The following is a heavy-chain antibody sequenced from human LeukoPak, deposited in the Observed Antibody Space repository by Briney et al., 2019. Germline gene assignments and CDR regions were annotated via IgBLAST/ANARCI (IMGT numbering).Heavy chain of an antibody. J-gene: IGHJ4*02. CDR3: ARDLKIWDSSGYYYY. CDR2: INPSGGST. D-gene: IGHD3-22*01. CDR1: GYTFTSYY. Sequence: ASVTVSCKASGYTFTSYYMHWVRQAPGQGLEWMGIINPSGGSTSYAQKFQGRVTMTGDTSTSTVYMELSSLRSEDTAVYYCARDLKIWDSSGYYYYWGQGTLVTVSS. V-gene: IGHV1-46*01.